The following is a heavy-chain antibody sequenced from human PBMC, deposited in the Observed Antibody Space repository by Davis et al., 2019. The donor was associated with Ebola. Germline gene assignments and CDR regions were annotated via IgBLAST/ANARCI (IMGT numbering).Heavy chain of an antibody. Sequence: MPSETLSLTCTVSGGSISSSSYYWGWIRQPPGKGLEWIGEINHSGSTNYNPSLKSRVTISVDTSKNQFSLKLSSVTAADTAVYYCARDLGAMVQGVISYWFDPWGQGTLVTVSS. D-gene: IGHD3-10*01. CDR2: INHSGST. CDR1: GGSISSSSYY. V-gene: IGHV4-39*07. J-gene: IGHJ5*02. CDR3: ARDLGAMVQGVISYWFDP.